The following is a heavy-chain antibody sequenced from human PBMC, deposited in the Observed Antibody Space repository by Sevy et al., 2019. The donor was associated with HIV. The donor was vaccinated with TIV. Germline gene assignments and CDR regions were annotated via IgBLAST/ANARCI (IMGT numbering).Heavy chain of an antibody. D-gene: IGHD5-18*01. CDR2: ISGGGGST. J-gene: IGHJ6*02. V-gene: IGHV3-23*01. Sequence: GGSLRLSCAASGFTFSSYAMSWVRQAPGKGLEWVSAISGGGGSTYYADSVKGRVTISRDDSKNTLYLQMNSLRAEDTAVYYCAKMDTAMLHYYGMDVWGQGTTVTVSS. CDR3: AKMDTAMLHYYGMDV. CDR1: GFTFSSYA.